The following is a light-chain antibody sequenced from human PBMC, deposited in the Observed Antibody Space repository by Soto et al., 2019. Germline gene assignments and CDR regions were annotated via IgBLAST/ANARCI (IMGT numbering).Light chain of an antibody. CDR2: DAS. Sequence: PGERAALSCRASQRVSSDLAWNQQKPDQAPRLLIYDASNRATGIPARFSGSGSGTDFTLTISSLEPEDFAVYYCQQRSNWPPNTFGQGTKLEIK. CDR3: QQRSNWPPNT. CDR1: QRVSSD. V-gene: IGKV3-11*01. J-gene: IGKJ2*01.